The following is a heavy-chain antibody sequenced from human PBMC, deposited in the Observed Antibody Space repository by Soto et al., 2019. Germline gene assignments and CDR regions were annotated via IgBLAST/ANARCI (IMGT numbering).Heavy chain of an antibody. CDR2: VSYSGTS. V-gene: IGHV4-39*01. D-gene: IGHD2-15*01. Sequence: QVHLQESGPRLVEPSETLSLTCSVSGDSIRNSGHYWGWVRQPPGKGLEWIGSVSYSGTSYRQPSLKSRHTMSIDTSKNQFSLRLTSVTAADTAIYYCARPATVAPPDAFQVWSQGTLVTVSS. CDR1: GDSIRNSGHY. J-gene: IGHJ3*01. CDR3: ARPATVAPPDAFQV.